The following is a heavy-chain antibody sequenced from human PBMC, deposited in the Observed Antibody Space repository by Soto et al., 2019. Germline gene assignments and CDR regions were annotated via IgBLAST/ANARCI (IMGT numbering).Heavy chain of an antibody. Sequence: SETLSLTCAVSGGSLSSGCYSWSWIRQPPGKGLEWIGYIYHSGSTYYNPSLKSRVTISVDRSKNQFSLKLSSVTAADTAVYYCARGNVVPLDYWGQGTLVTVSS. CDR3: ARGNVVPLDY. V-gene: IGHV4-30-2*01. D-gene: IGHD2-21*01. CDR1: GGSLSSGCYS. CDR2: IYHSGST. J-gene: IGHJ4*02.